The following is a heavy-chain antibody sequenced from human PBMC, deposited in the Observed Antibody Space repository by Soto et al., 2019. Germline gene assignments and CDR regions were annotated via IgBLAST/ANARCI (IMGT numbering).Heavy chain of an antibody. J-gene: IGHJ4*02. Sequence: QVQLVESGGGVVQPGRSLRLSCAASGFTFSSYGMHWVRQAPGKGLEWVAVMWNDGSNKYYADSVKGRFTISRDNSKNTVSLQMNSLRAEDTAVYYCAKEFWSGPFDYWGQGTLVTVSS. CDR1: GFTFSSYG. CDR3: AKEFWSGPFDY. V-gene: IGHV3-33*06. D-gene: IGHD3-3*01. CDR2: MWNDGSNK.